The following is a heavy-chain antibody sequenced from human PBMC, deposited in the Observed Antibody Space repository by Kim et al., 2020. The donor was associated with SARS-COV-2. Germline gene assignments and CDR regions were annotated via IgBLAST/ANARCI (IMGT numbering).Heavy chain of an antibody. CDR1: GYTFSTFW. Sequence: GESLKISCKASGYTFSTFWIGWVRQMPGQGLEWMGIIYCGDSETRYSPSFEGQVTISADKSINTAYLQWSSLRASDSALYYCVREYYDRSGYYRLDSWGQGTLVTVSS. J-gene: IGHJ4*02. CDR3: VREYYDRSGYYRLDS. V-gene: IGHV5-51*01. CDR2: IYCGDSET. D-gene: IGHD3-22*01.